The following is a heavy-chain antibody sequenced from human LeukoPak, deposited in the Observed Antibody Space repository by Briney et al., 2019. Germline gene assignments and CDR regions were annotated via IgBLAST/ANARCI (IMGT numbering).Heavy chain of an antibody. V-gene: IGHV1-18*01. CDR1: GYTFTSYG. D-gene: IGHD3-10*01. CDR2: ISPYNDNK. CDR3: AREESIGSYQFLHDS. Sequence: ASVKVSCKASGYTFTSYGFSWVRQAPGQGLEWMGWISPYNDNKKFLQKLQGRVTMTTDTSTSTAYMELRSLTSDDTAIYYCAREESIGSYQFLHDSWGQGTLVTVSS. J-gene: IGHJ4*02.